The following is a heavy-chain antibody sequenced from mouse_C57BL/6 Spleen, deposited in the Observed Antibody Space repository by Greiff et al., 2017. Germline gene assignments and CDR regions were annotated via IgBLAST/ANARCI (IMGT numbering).Heavy chain of an antibody. D-gene: IGHD1-3*01. CDR2: INPNNGGT. Sequence: VQLQQSGPELVKPGASVKISCKASGYTFTDYYMNWVKQSHGKSLEWIGDINPNNGGTSYNQKFKGKATLTVDKSSSTAYMELRRLTSEDSAVYYGARDNHPFYAMDYWGQGTSVTVSS. CDR3: ARDNHPFYAMDY. V-gene: IGHV1-26*01. CDR1: GYTFTDYY. J-gene: IGHJ4*01.